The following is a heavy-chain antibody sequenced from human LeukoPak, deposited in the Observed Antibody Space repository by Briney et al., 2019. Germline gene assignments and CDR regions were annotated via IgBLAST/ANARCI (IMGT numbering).Heavy chain of an antibody. CDR2: IRGDSGDT. D-gene: IGHD3-9*01. CDR3: ARVGLLTGYYFFDY. J-gene: IGHJ4*02. V-gene: IGHV1-18*01. CDR1: GYTFTSYG. Sequence: ASVKVSCKASGYTFTSYGITWVRQAPGQGLEWVGWIRGDSGDTNYGKKLQGRVTMTTDTSTSTAYMELRSLGSDETAVYYCARVGLLTGYYFFDYWGQGTLVTVSS.